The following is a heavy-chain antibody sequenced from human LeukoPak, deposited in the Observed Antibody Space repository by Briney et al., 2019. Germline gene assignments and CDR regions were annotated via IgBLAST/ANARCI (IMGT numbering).Heavy chain of an antibody. CDR1: GFTFSSYA. D-gene: IGHD6-19*01. CDR2: ISYDGSNK. V-gene: IGHV3-30*04. CDR3: ARDLVVAGTVGDYYYGMDV. Sequence: HSGGSLRLSCAASGFTFSSYAMPWVRQAPGKGLEWVAVISYDGSNKYYADSVKGRFTISRDNSKNTLYLQMSSLRAEDTAVYYCARDLVVAGTVGDYYYGMDVWGQGTTVTVSS. J-gene: IGHJ6*02.